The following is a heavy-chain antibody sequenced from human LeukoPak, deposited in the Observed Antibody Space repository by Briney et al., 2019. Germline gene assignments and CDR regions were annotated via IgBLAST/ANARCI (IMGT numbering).Heavy chain of an antibody. CDR2: ISGDGSST. Sequence: PGGSLRLSCAASGFTFSSYWMHWVRQAPGKGLVWVSRISGDGSSTSYADSVKGRFTISRDNAKNTLYLQMNSLRAEDTAVYYCAVSNWMDPWGQGTLVTVSS. J-gene: IGHJ5*02. V-gene: IGHV3-74*01. CDR1: GFTFSSYW. CDR3: AVSNWMDP.